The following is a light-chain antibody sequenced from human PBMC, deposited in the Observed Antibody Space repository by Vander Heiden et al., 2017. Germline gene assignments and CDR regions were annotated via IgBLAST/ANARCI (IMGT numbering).Light chain of an antibody. Sequence: ELVMAQSPATLSVSLGERATLSCRASQSVSSNLAWYQQKPGQAPRLLIYGASTRATGIPARFSGSGSGTEFTLTISSLKSEDFAAYYCQQYNKGPTYTFGQGTKLEIK. CDR1: QSVSSN. V-gene: IGKV3-15*01. CDR2: GAS. J-gene: IGKJ2*01. CDR3: QQYNKGPTYT.